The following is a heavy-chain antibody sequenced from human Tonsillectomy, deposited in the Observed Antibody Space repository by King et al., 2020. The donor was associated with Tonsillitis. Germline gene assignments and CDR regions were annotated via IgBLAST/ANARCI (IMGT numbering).Heavy chain of an antibody. CDR3: AREDIVVVPAAIRGNWFDP. Sequence: VQLVQSGAEVKKPGASVKVSCKASGYTFTGYYMHWVRQAPGQGLEWMGWINPNSGGTNYAQKFQGRVTMTRDTSISTAYMELSRLRSDDTAVYYCAREDIVVVPAAIRGNWFDPWGQGTQVTVSS. CDR1: GYTFTGYY. V-gene: IGHV1-2*02. D-gene: IGHD2-2*02. CDR2: INPNSGGT. J-gene: IGHJ5*02.